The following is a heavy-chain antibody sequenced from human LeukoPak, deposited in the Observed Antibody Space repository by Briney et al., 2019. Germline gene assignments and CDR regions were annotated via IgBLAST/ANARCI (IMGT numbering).Heavy chain of an antibody. Sequence: SVKVSCKVSGYTLTELSMHWVRQAPGKGREWMGGIIPIFGTSNYAQKFQGRVTITADESTSTAYMELSSLRSEDTAVYYCARYYSGWYYFDYWGQGTLVTVSS. CDR1: GYTLTELS. D-gene: IGHD6-19*01. J-gene: IGHJ4*02. CDR3: ARYYSGWYYFDY. CDR2: IIPIFGTS. V-gene: IGHV1-69*13.